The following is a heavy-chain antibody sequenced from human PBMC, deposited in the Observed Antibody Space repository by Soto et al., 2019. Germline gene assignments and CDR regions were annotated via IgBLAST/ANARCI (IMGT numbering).Heavy chain of an antibody. J-gene: IGHJ5*02. CDR1: GGSISSGGYY. D-gene: IGHD2-2*01. CDR2: IYYSGTT. Sequence: SETLSLTCTASGGSISSGGYYWSWIRQHPGKGLEWIGYIYYSGTTYYNPSLKSRVTISVDTSKNQFSLKLSSVSAADTALYYCARCSLVVVPAPGFDPWGRGTLVTVSS. CDR3: ARCSLVVVPAPGFDP. V-gene: IGHV4-31*03.